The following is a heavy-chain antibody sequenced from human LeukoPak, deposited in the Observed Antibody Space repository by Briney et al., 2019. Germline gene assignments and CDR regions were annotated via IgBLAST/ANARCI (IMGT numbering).Heavy chain of an antibody. Sequence: GGSLRLSCAASGFTFSSYAMSWVRQAPGKGLEWVSTISGTGATTFYADSVKGRFTISRDNSKNRLYLQMNSLRAEDTAVYYCAKNGRANDYYYYYMDVWGKGTTVTVSS. CDR3: AKNGRANDYYYYYMDV. D-gene: IGHD2-8*01. CDR2: ISGTGATT. V-gene: IGHV3-23*01. CDR1: GFTFSSYA. J-gene: IGHJ6*03.